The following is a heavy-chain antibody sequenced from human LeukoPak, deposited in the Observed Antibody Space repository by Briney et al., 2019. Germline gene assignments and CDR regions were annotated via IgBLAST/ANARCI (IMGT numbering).Heavy chain of an antibody. CDR3: AKEGYDFSFDY. D-gene: IGHD3/OR15-3a*01. V-gene: IGHV3-33*06. CDR2: IWYDGSKK. Sequence: GGSLRLSCAASGFSFSSYGMHWVRQAPGKGLEWVAVIWYDGSKKYYADSVKGRFTISRDNSKNTLYLQMNSLRAEDTAVYYCAKEGYDFSFDYWGQGTLVTVSS. CDR1: GFSFSSYG. J-gene: IGHJ4*02.